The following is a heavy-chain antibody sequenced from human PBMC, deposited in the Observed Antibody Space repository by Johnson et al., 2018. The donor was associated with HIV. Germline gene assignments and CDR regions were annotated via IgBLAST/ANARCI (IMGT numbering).Heavy chain of an antibody. CDR2: IYSGGST. CDR1: GFTVSSNY. V-gene: IGHV3-66*01. CDR3: TRSMAATGRDALDI. J-gene: IGHJ3*02. D-gene: IGHD6-13*01. Sequence: MLLVESGGGLVQPGGSLRLSCAASGFTVSSNYMSWVRQAPGKGLEWVSVIYSGGSTYYADSVKGRFTISRDDSKYTLYLQMNSLKTEDTAVYYCTRSMAATGRDALDIWGQGTMVTVSS.